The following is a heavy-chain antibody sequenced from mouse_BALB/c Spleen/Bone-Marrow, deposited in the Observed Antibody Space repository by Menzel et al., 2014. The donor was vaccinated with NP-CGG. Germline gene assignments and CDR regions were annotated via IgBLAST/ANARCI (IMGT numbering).Heavy chain of an antibody. D-gene: IGHD2-10*01. V-gene: IGHV5-6*01. CDR1: GFTFSSYG. CDR2: ISSGGSYT. J-gene: IGHJ3*01. Sequence: EVKLVESGGDLVKPGVSLKLSCAASGFTFSSYGMSWVRQTPDKRLEWVATISSGGSYTYYPDSVKGRFTISRDNAKNTLYLQMSSLKSEDTAMYYCARGGGAYYGNFWFAYWGQGTLVTVSA. CDR3: ARGGGAYYGNFWFAY.